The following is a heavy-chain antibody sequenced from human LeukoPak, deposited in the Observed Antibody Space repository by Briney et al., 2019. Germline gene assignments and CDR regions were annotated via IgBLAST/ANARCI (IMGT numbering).Heavy chain of an antibody. J-gene: IGHJ4*02. D-gene: IGHD6-13*01. V-gene: IGHV3-23*01. CDR1: GFTFSSYA. CDR3: AKQSAGSAAWYSLHYDF. Sequence: GGSLRLSCAASGFTFSSYAMSWIRQAPGKGLEWVSAISGSGGSTYYADSVKGRFTISRDNSKNTLYLQMNSLRAEDTAVYYCAKQSAGSAAWYSLHYDFWGQGTLVTVSS. CDR2: ISGSGGST.